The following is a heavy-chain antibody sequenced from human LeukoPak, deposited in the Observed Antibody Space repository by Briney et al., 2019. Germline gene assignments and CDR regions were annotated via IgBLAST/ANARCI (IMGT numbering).Heavy chain of an antibody. V-gene: IGHV3-74*01. CDR1: GFTFSNYW. J-gene: IGHJ4*02. CDR2: VTGDGSGA. Sequence: PGGSLRLSCAASGFTFSNYWMHWVRQAPGKGLVWLSYVTGDGSGAGYADSVKGRFTISRDNVKNTLYLQMDSLRAEDTAVYYCTRDASGSYPLDYWGQGALVTVSS. CDR3: TRDASGSYPLDY. D-gene: IGHD3-10*01.